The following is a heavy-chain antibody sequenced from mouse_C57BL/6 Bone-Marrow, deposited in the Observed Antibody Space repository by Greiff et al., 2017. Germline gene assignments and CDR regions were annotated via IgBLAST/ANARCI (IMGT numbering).Heavy chain of an antibody. D-gene: IGHD1-1*01. Sequence: EVKLMESGPGLVKPSQSLSLTCSVTGYSITSGYYWNWIRQPPGNKLEWMGYISYDGSNNYNPSLKNRIPITRDTSKNQFFLKLNSVTTEDTATYYCARGGTVVTRGFAYWGQGTLVTVSA. J-gene: IGHJ3*01. CDR3: ARGGTVVTRGFAY. CDR2: ISYDGSN. V-gene: IGHV3-6*01. CDR1: GYSITSGYY.